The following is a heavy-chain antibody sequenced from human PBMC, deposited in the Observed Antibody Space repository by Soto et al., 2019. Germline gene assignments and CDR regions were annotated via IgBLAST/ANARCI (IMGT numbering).Heavy chain of an antibody. V-gene: IGHV4-31*03. Sequence: SSETLSLTCTVSGGSISSGGYYWSWIRQHPGKGLEWIGEINHSGSTNYNPSLKSRVTISVDTSKNQFSLKLSSVTAADTAVYYGARGLPYTTHFDYWGQGTLVTVSS. CDR1: GGSISSGGYY. J-gene: IGHJ4*02. CDR2: INHSGST. CDR3: ARGLPYTTHFDY. D-gene: IGHD1-26*01.